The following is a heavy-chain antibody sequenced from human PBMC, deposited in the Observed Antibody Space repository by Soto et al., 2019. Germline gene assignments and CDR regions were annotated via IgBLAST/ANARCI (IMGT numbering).Heavy chain of an antibody. V-gene: IGHV4-4*02. CDR3: VRDYRTGCSSLTCYMH. D-gene: IGHD2-15*01. J-gene: IGHJ4*02. CDR2: IWHTGRP. Sequence: XEILSLTADVSGDSVTNNHWWAWFRQGPGKGLEWIGEIWHTGRPNYNPSLKSRVAISIDKSKNQFSLKLSSVTAAETAVYYCVRDYRTGCSSLTCYMHWVRGTLVTFSS. CDR1: GDSVTNNHW.